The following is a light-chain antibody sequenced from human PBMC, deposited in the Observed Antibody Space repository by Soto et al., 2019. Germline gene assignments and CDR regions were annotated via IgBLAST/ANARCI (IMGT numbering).Light chain of an antibody. CDR3: AAWDDSLTGPV. J-gene: IGLJ2*01. CDR2: SNN. CDR1: RPNIGSNT. V-gene: IGLV1-44*01. Sequence: QSVLTQPPSTSGTPGQRVTISCSGSRPNIGSNTVNWYQQLPGTAPKLLIFSNNQRPSGVPDRFSGSKAGTSAYLAISGLQSEDEADYYCAAWDDSLTGPVFGGGTKLTVL.